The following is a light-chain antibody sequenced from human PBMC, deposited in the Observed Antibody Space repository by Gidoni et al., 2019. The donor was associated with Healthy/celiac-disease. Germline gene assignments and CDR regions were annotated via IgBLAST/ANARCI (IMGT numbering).Light chain of an antibody. Sequence: DIQMTQSPSSLSASVGDRVTITCQASQDISNYLNWYQQKPVKAPKLLIYDASNLETRVPSRFSGSGSGTDFTFTISSLQPEDIATYYCQQYDNLRFTFXPXTKVDIK. CDR2: DAS. J-gene: IGKJ3*01. CDR3: QQYDNLRFT. CDR1: QDISNY. V-gene: IGKV1-33*01.